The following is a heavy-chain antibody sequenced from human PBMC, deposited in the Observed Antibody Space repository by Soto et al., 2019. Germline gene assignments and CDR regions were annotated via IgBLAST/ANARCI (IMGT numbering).Heavy chain of an antibody. CDR1: GFTFSSYD. D-gene: IGHD1-7*01. Sequence: GGSLRLSCAASGFTFSSYDMHWVRQATGKGLEWVSAIGTAGDTYYPGSVKGRFTISRENAKNSLYLQMNSLRAGDTAVYYCARSYNWNYPYYYYGMDVWGQGTTVTVS. V-gene: IGHV3-13*01. CDR2: IGTAGDT. CDR3: ARSYNWNYPYYYYGMDV. J-gene: IGHJ6*02.